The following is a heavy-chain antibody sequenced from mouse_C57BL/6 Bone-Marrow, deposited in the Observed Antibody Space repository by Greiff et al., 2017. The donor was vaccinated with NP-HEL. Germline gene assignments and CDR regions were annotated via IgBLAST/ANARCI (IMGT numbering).Heavy chain of an antibody. CDR2: ISNGGGSP. Sequence: DVKLVESGGGLVQPGGSLKLSCAASGFTFSDYYMYWVRQTPEKRLEWVAYISNGGGSPYYPDTVKGRFTISRDNAKNTLYLQMSRLKSEDTAMYYCARHRGLHWYFDVWGTGTTVTVSS. D-gene: IGHD2-2*01. J-gene: IGHJ1*03. CDR3: ARHRGLHWYFDV. CDR1: GFTFSDYY. V-gene: IGHV5-12*01.